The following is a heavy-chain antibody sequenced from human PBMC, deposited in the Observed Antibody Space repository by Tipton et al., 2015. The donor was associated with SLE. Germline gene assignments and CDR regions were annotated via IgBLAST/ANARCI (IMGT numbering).Heavy chain of an antibody. CDR3: AVRRVGATSVGKSPFDH. Sequence: TLSLTCTVSGGSISSGGYYWSWIRQHPGKGLEWIGHIYYSGSTYYNPSLKSRVTISVDTSKNQFSLKVYSVTAADTAVYYCAVRRVGATSVGKSPFDHWGQGTLVTVSS. V-gene: IGHV4-31*03. CDR1: GGSISSGGYY. J-gene: IGHJ4*02. CDR2: IYYSGST. D-gene: IGHD1-26*01.